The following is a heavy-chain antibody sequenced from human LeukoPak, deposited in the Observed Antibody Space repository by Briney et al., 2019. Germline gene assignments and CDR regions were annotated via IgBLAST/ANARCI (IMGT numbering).Heavy chain of an antibody. V-gene: IGHV1-69*13. CDR1: GGTFIIYA. Sequence: AASVKVSCKASGGTFIIYAISWVRQAPGQGLEWMGGIIPIFGTANYAQKFQGRVTITADESTSTAYMELSSLRSEDTAVYYCARAGAFLHDAFDIWGQGTMVTVSS. CDR2: IIPIFGTA. D-gene: IGHD1-1*01. J-gene: IGHJ3*02. CDR3: ARAGAFLHDAFDI.